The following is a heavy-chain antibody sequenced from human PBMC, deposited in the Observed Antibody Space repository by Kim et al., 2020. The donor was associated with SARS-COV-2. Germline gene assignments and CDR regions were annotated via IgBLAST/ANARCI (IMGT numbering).Heavy chain of an antibody. D-gene: IGHD2-15*01. J-gene: IGHJ5*02. CDR3: ARRIQGYCSGGSCYSAGWFDP. V-gene: IGHV4-39*01. Sequence: LETLSLTCTVSGGSISSSSYYWGWIRQPPGKGLEWIGSIYYSGSTYYNPSLKSRVNISVYTSKNQYSLKLSSVTAADPAVYYCARRIQGYCSGGSCYSAGWFDPRGQGTRITAS. CDR1: GGSISSSSYY. CDR2: IYYSGST.